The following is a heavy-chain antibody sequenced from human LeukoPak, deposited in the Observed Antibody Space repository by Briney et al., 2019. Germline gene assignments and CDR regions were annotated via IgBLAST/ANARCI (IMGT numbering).Heavy chain of an antibody. D-gene: IGHD5-24*01. Sequence: PSETLSLTCAVYGGSFSGYYWSWIRQPPGKGLEWIGEINHSGSTNYNPSLKSRVTISVDTSKNQFSLKLSSVTAADTAVYYCAADLRWLQYNFAFDIWGQGTMVTVSS. CDR2: INHSGST. CDR1: GGSFSGYY. CDR3: AADLRWLQYNFAFDI. V-gene: IGHV4-34*01. J-gene: IGHJ3*02.